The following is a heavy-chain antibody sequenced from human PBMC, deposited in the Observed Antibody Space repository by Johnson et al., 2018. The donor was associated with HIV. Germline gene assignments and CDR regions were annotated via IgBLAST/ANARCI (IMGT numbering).Heavy chain of an antibody. V-gene: IGHV3-30*02. CDR3: AKDPGSGSPGAFDI. D-gene: IGHD1-26*01. J-gene: IGHJ3*02. Sequence: QVQLVESGGGVVQPGKSVTLSCVGSGLSFSNFGIHWVRQAPGKGPEWVAVIRYDGSNKYYADSVKGRFTISRDNSKNTLYLQMNSLRAEDTAVYYCAKDPGSGSPGAFDIWGQGTMVTVSS. CDR2: IRYDGSNK. CDR1: GLSFSNFG.